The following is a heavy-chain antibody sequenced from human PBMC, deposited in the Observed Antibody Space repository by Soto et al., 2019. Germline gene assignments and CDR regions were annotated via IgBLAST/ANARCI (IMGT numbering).Heavy chain of an antibody. CDR2: IWYDGSNK. V-gene: IGHV3-33*01. CDR3: ARAVGSFDY. CDR1: GFAFNTYG. J-gene: IGHJ4*01. D-gene: IGHD3-10*01. Sequence: QVQQEESGGGVVQPGRSLRLSCAASGFAFNTYGMHWVRQAPGKGLEWVAVIWYDGSNKYYADSVKGRFTISRDNSKDTLYLQMNSLRVEDTAMYYCARAVGSFDYWGQGTLVTVSS.